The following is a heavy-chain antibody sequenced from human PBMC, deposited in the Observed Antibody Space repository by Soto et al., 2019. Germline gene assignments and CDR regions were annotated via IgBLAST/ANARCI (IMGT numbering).Heavy chain of an antibody. V-gene: IGHV4-39*01. Sequence: QLQLQESGPGLVKPSETLSLTCTVSGGSISSSSYYWGWIRQPPGKGLEWIGSIYYSGSTYYNPSLKSRVTISVDTSKNQFSLKLSSVTAADTAVYYCARRDRRYFDWLPGGVDYWGQGTLVTVSS. J-gene: IGHJ4*02. CDR3: ARRDRRYFDWLPGGVDY. CDR1: GGSISSSSYY. D-gene: IGHD3-9*01. CDR2: IYYSGST.